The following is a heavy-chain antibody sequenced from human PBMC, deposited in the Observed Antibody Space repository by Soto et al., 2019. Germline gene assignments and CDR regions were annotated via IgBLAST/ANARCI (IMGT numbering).Heavy chain of an antibody. CDR2: INPNSGGT. CDR3: AREAGYYYGSSGYYFDY. J-gene: IGHJ4*02. D-gene: IGHD3-22*01. CDR1: GYTFTGYY. Sequence: ASVKVYFKASGYTFTGYYMDWGRQETGQGLEWMGWINPNSGGTNYAQKFQGWVTMTRDTSISTAYMELSRLRSDDTAVYYCAREAGYYYGSSGYYFDYWGQGTLVTVSS. V-gene: IGHV1-2*04.